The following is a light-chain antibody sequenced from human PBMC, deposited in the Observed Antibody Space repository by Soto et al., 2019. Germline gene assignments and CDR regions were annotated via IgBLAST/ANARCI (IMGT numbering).Light chain of an antibody. CDR3: QQFHSFPWT. Sequence: DIQMTQSPSTLSASVGDRVTITCRASQTIHSFLAWYQQKAGKAPKPLIYDASNLESGVPSRFSGSGSGTEFTLTVSSLQPDDFATFYCQQFHSFPWTFGQGTKVEI. CDR2: DAS. V-gene: IGKV1-5*01. CDR1: QTIHSF. J-gene: IGKJ1*01.